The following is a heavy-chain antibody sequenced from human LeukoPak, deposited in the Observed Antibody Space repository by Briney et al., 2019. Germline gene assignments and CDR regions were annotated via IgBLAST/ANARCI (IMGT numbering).Heavy chain of an antibody. CDR2: INPNSGGT. D-gene: IGHD1-26*01. Sequence: ASVKVSCKASGYTFTSYDINWVRQATGQGLEWMGWINPNSGGTNYAQKFQGRVTMTRDTSISTAYMELSRLRSDDTAVYYCALISGSYSIGYCGQGTLVTVSS. J-gene: IGHJ4*02. CDR1: GYTFTSYD. CDR3: ALISGSYSIGY. V-gene: IGHV1-2*02.